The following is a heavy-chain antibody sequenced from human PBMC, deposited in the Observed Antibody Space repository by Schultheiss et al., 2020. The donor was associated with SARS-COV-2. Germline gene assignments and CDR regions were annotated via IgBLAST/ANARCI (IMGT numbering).Heavy chain of an antibody. V-gene: IGHV4-34*01. CDR1: GGSFSGYY. CDR3: ARLLGYCSSTSCSIPSYYYYYYMDV. D-gene: IGHD2-2*01. CDR2: INHSGST. Sequence: GSLRLSCAVYGGSFSGYYWSWIRQPPGKGLEWIGEINHSGSTNYNPSLKSRVTISVDTSKNQFSLKLSSVTAADTAVYYCARLLGYCSSTSCSIPSYYYYYYMDVWGKGTTVTVSS. J-gene: IGHJ6*03.